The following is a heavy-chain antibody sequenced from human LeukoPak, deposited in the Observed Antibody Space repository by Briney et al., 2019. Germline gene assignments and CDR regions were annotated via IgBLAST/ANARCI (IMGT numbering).Heavy chain of an antibody. V-gene: IGHV3-21*01. CDR2: ISSSSSYI. CDR3: ARDREAVGSPDY. D-gene: IGHD6-19*01. Sequence: GGSLRLSCAASGFTFRTYSMNWVRQAPGKGLEWVSSISSSSSYIYYADSVKGRFTISRDNAKNSLYLQMNSLRAEDTAVYHCARDREAVGSPDYWGQGTLVTVSS. J-gene: IGHJ4*02. CDR1: GFTFRTYS.